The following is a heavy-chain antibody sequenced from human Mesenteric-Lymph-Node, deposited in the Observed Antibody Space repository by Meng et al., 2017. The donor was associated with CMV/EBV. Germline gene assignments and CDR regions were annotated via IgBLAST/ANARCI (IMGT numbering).Heavy chain of an antibody. J-gene: IGHJ6*02. CDR3: ARETTSSSYFYPMDV. Sequence: SVQVSCKASAYTFTDYYMLWVRQAPGQGLEWMGWIIPIFGTANYAQKFQGRVTITTDDSTGTAYMELSSLRAEDTAVYYCARETTSSSYFYPMDVWGQGTTVTVSS. D-gene: IGHD6-6*01. CDR1: AYTFTDYY. V-gene: IGHV1-69*05. CDR2: IIPIFGTA.